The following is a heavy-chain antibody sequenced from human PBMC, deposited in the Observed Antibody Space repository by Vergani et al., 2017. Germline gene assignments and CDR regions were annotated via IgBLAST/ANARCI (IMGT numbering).Heavy chain of an antibody. V-gene: IGHV1-69*08. D-gene: IGHD5-12*01. CDR2: IIPILGIA. CDR3: AREPDRVATIRYCYYGMDV. Sequence: QVQLVQSGAEVKKPGSSVKVSCKASGGTFSSYTISWVRQAPGQGLEWMGRIIPILGIANYAQKFQGRVTITADKSTSTAYMGLSSLRSEDTAVYYCAREPDRVATIRYCYYGMDVGRQASTVTVSS. CDR1: GGTFSSYT. J-gene: IGHJ6*01.